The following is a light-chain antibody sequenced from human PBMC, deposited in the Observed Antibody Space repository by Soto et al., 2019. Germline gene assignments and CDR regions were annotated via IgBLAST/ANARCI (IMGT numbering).Light chain of an antibody. CDR2: DAS. V-gene: IGKV3-20*01. Sequence: PGQRATLSCRASQSISTYLAWYQVKPGQAPRLLIYDASSRATGVPARFSGSGSGTDFSLTISRLEPEDFAVYYCQQYGSSPPTFGQGTRLEI. CDR1: QSISTY. CDR3: QQYGSSPPT. J-gene: IGKJ5*01.